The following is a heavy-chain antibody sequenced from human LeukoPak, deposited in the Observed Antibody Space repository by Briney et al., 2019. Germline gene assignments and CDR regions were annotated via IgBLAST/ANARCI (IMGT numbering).Heavy chain of an antibody. CDR1: EYTFTGYY. CDR3: ARVSYGSDLDY. CDR2: MNPNSGNT. D-gene: IGHD5-18*01. J-gene: IGHJ4*02. Sequence: ASVKVSCKASEYTFTGYYMHWVRQAPGQGLEWMGWMNPNSGNTGYAQKFQGRVTITRNTSISTAYMELSSLRSEDTAVYYCARVSYGSDLDYWGQGTLVTVSS. V-gene: IGHV1-8*03.